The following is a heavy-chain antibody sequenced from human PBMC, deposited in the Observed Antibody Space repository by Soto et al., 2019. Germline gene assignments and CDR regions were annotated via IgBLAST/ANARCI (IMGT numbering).Heavy chain of an antibody. V-gene: IGHV4-38-2*02. D-gene: IGHD6-19*01. CDR1: GYSVSGPSY. Sequence: PSETLSLTCTVHGYSVSGPSYWGWIRQSPGKGPEWIASIYHGGTTFYNPSLKSRISISIDTSNNQFSLRLGSVTAADTAVYYWSKARVMVVAGSTFDYWGHGILVTVSS. J-gene: IGHJ4*01. CDR3: SKARVMVVAGSTFDY. CDR2: IYHGGTT.